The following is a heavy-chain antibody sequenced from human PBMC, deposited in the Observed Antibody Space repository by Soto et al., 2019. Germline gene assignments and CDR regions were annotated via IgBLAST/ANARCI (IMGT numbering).Heavy chain of an antibody. J-gene: IGHJ5*02. D-gene: IGHD6-19*01. CDR2: ISVSGGNT. CDR1: GFTFSNYA. Sequence: QLGVSLRLSCAASGFTFSNYAMNWVRQAPGKGLEWVSLISVSGGNTYYTDSVKGRFTISRENSKSTLYLEMSSLGAEDTAVYYCAKDLDSSAWYKESWFDPWGQGTLVTVSS. CDR3: AKDLDSSAWYKESWFDP. V-gene: IGHV3-23*01.